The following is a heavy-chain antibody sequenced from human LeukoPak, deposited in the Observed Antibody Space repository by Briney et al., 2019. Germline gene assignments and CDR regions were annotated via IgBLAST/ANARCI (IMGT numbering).Heavy chain of an antibody. D-gene: IGHD3/OR15-3a*01. Sequence: PGGSLRLSCSASGFTFSSYVMHWVRQAPGKGLDYVSAISSNGDSTYYADSVKGRFTISRDNSKNTLYLQMSSLRAEDTAVYYCVGAGTLDYWGQGTLVTVSS. CDR1: GFTFSSYV. CDR2: ISSNGDST. V-gene: IGHV3-64D*06. J-gene: IGHJ4*02. CDR3: VGAGTLDY.